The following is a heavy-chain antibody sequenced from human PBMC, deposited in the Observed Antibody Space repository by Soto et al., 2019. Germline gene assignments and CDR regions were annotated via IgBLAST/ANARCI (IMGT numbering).Heavy chain of an antibody. D-gene: IGHD2-2*01. CDR1: GGSISSYY. Sequence: SETLSLTCTVSGGSISSYYWSWIRQPPGKGLGWIGYIYYSGSTNYNPSLKSRVTISVDTSKNQFSPKLSSVTAADTAVYYCARGPYCSSTSCPPDYYYYYMDVWGKGTTVTVSS. CDR2: IYYSGST. CDR3: ARGPYCSSTSCPPDYYYYYMDV. J-gene: IGHJ6*03. V-gene: IGHV4-59*01.